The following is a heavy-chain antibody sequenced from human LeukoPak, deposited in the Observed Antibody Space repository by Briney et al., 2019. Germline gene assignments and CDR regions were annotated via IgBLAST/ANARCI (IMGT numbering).Heavy chain of an antibody. CDR1: GFTFSSYG. CDR3: AKGSIAVADVDYFDY. D-gene: IGHD6-19*01. V-gene: IGHV3-30*18. J-gene: IGHJ4*02. Sequence: GGSLRLSCAAPGFTFSSYGMHWVRQAPGKGLEWVAVISYDGSNKYYADSVKGRFTISRDNSKNTLYLQMNSLRAEDTAVYYCAKGSIAVADVDYFDYWGQGTLVTVSS. CDR2: ISYDGSNK.